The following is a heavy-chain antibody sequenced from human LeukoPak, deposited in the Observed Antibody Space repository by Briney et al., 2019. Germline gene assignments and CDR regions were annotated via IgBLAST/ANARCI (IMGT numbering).Heavy chain of an antibody. CDR3: AREMDGGDQDY. CDR1: GYTFTSYY. Sequence: ASVKVSCKASGYTFTSYYMHWVRQAPGQGLEWMGIINPSGGNTNYAQKFQGRVTTTRDTSTSTVYMELSSLRSEDTAVYYCAREMDGGDQDYWGQGTLVTVSS. CDR2: INPSGGNT. J-gene: IGHJ4*02. D-gene: IGHD2-21*02. V-gene: IGHV1-46*03.